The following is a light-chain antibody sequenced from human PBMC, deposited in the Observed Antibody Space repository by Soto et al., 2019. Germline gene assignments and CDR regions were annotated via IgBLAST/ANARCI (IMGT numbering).Light chain of an antibody. Sequence: DIPMTQSPTTLSASVGDRVTITCRASQRISNWLAWYQQKPGQAPKLLIYDASSLESGVPSRFSGSGSGTEFTLTISSLQPDDFATYYCQKYNSYLWTFGRGTKVEIK. CDR3: QKYNSYLWT. CDR2: DAS. CDR1: QRISNW. J-gene: IGKJ1*01. V-gene: IGKV1-5*01.